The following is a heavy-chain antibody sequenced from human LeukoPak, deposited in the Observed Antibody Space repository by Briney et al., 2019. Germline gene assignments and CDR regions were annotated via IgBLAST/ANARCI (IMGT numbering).Heavy chain of an antibody. J-gene: IGHJ6*03. CDR1: GGSISSYY. Sequence: SETLSLTCTVSGGSISSYYWSWIRQPAGKGLEWIGRIYTSGSTNYNPSLKSRVTMSVDTSKNQFSLKLSSVTAADTAVYYCARVRKIGAADPYYYYYTDVWGRGTTVTVSS. D-gene: IGHD6-13*01. V-gene: IGHV4-4*07. CDR3: ARVRKIGAADPYYYYYTDV. CDR2: IYTSGST.